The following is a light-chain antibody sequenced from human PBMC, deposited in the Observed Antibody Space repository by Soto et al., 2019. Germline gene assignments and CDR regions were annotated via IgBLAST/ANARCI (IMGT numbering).Light chain of an antibody. J-gene: IGKJ1*01. CDR2: AAS. CDR3: QQSYSTPGT. CDR1: QSISSY. V-gene: IGKV1-39*01. Sequence: QRRQKPSSLPASVGDRFTITCLASQSISSYLNWYQQKPGKAPKLLIYAASSLQSGVPSRFSGSVSGTDFTLSISSLQPEHFATYYCQQSYSTPGTFGQGTKVDIK.